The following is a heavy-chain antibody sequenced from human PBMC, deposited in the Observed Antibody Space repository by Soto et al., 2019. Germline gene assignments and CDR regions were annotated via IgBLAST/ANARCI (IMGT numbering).Heavy chain of an antibody. CDR2: ISSSSSYI. CDR3: ARDRGSSTENRAFDY. J-gene: IGHJ4*02. CDR1: GFTFSSYS. Sequence: EVQLVESGGGLVKPGGSLRLSCAASGFTFSSYSMNWVRQAPGKGLEWVSSISSSSSYIYYADSVKGRFTISRDNAKNSLYLQMNSPRAEDTAVYYCARDRGSSTENRAFDYWGQGTLVTVSS. D-gene: IGHD2-2*01. V-gene: IGHV3-21*01.